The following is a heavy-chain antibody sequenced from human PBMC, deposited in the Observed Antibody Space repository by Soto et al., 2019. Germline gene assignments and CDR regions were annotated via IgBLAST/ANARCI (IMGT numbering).Heavy chain of an antibody. J-gene: IGHJ6*02. CDR2: ISAYNGNT. Sequence: GASVKVSCKSSGYTFTSYGISWVRQAPGQGLEWMGWISAYNGNTIYERKFEGRVSMTVDTSTKTASMELRGLRADDTALYFCARSGRGMTRIVVVPLEVWGQGTAVTVSS. V-gene: IGHV1-18*04. CDR3: ARSGRGMTRIVVVPLEV. CDR1: GYTFTSYG. D-gene: IGHD3-22*01.